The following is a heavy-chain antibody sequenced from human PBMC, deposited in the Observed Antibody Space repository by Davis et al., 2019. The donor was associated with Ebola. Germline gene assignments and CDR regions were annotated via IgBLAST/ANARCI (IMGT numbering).Heavy chain of an antibody. Sequence: PGGSLRLSCAASGFTFRSYGMHWVRQAPGKGLEWVAVIWYDGSKKYYADSVKGRFTISRDNSKNNLYLQMNRLRAEDTAVYYCARDANDYDAFDIWGQGTMVTVSS. CDR1: GFTFRSYG. V-gene: IGHV3-33*01. D-gene: IGHD5-12*01. CDR3: ARDANDYDAFDI. J-gene: IGHJ3*02. CDR2: IWYDGSKK.